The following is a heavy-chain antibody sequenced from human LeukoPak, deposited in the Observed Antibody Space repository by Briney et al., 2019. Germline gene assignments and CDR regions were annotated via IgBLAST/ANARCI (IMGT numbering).Heavy chain of an antibody. CDR3: ARAAYVVVVAATTWDYYYMDV. CDR2: ISAYNGNT. J-gene: IGHJ6*03. Sequence: ASVKVSCKASGYTFTSYGISWVRQAPGQGLEWMGWISAYNGNTNYAQKLQGRVTMTTDTSTSTAYMELRSLRSDDTAVYYCARAAYVVVVAATTWDYYYMDVWGKGTTVTVSS. V-gene: IGHV1-18*01. CDR1: GYTFTSYG. D-gene: IGHD2-15*01.